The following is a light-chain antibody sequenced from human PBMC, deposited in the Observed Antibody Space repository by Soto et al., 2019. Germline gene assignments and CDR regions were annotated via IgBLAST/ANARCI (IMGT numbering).Light chain of an antibody. CDR3: QQYNNWPRT. J-gene: IGKJ1*01. CDR2: GAS. V-gene: IGKV3-15*01. Sequence: EIVMTQSPATLSVSPGERATLSCRASQSVSSNLAWYQQKPGQAPRLLIYGASTRATGIPARSSGSGSGTEFTLTISSLQSEDFAAYYCQQYNNWPRTFGQGTKVDIK. CDR1: QSVSSN.